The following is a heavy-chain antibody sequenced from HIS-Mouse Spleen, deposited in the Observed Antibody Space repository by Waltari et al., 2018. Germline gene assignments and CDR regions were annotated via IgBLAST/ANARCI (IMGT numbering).Heavy chain of an antibody. CDR2: INHSGST. Sequence: QVQLQQWGAGLLKPSETLSLTCAVYGGSFSGYYWHWIRQPPGKGLEWIGEINHSGSTNYNPSLKSRVTISVDTSKNQFSLKLSSVTAADTAVYYCARGALRGSYYWGEYFQHWGQGTLVTVSS. V-gene: IGHV4-34*01. CDR3: ARGALRGSYYWGEYFQH. CDR1: GGSFSGYY. D-gene: IGHD1-26*01. J-gene: IGHJ1*01.